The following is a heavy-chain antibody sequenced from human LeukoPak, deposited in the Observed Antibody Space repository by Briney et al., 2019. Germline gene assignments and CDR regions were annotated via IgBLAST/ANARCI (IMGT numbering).Heavy chain of an antibody. J-gene: IGHJ4*02. CDR2: ISAYNGNT. CDR3: ARVPVYYYGSGSFDY. D-gene: IGHD3-10*01. CDR1: GYTFTSYY. Sequence: GASVKVSCKASGYTFTSYYMHWVRQAPGQGLEWMGWISAYNGNTNYAQKLQGRVTMTTDTSTSTAYMELRSLRSDDTAVYYCARVPVYYYGSGSFDYWGQGTLVTVSS. V-gene: IGHV1-18*04.